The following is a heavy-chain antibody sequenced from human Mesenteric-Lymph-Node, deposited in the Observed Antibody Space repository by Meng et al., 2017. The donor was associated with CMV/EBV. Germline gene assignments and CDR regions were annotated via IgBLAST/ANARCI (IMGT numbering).Heavy chain of an antibody. CDR2: ISCNSGSI. Sequence: SLKISCAASGFTFDDYAMHWVRQAPGKGLEWVSGISCNSGSIGYADSVKGRFTISRDNAKNSLYLQMNSLRAEDTALYYCAKDKSTSKYYYYYYGMDVWGQGTTVTVSS. CDR3: AKDKSTSKYYYYYYGMDV. CDR1: GFTFDDYA. D-gene: IGHD2-2*01. V-gene: IGHV3-9*01. J-gene: IGHJ6*02.